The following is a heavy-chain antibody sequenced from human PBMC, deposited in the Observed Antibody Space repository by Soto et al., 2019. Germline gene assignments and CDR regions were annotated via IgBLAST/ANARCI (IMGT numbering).Heavy chain of an antibody. CDR2: IYYSGST. Sequence: LCGGSISSGGYYWSWIRQHPGKGLEWIGYIYYSGSTYYNPSLKSRVTISVDTSKNQFSLKLSSVTAADTAVYYCARSGGYYYYFDYWGQGTLVTVSS. CDR3: ARSGGYYYYFDY. J-gene: IGHJ4*02. CDR1: GGSISSGGYY. D-gene: IGHD3-22*01. V-gene: IGHV4-31*02.